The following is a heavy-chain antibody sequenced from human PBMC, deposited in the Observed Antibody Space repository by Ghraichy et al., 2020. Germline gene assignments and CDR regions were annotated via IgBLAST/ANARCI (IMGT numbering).Heavy chain of an antibody. CDR1: GGSFSGYY. Sequence: SETLSLTCAVYGGSFSGYYWSWIRQPPGKGLEWIGEINHSGSTNYNPSLKSRVTISVDTPKNQFSLKLSSVTAADTAVYYCARGNRWFALGWFDPWGQGTLVTVSS. J-gene: IGHJ5*02. CDR3: ARGNRWFALGWFDP. D-gene: IGHD3-10*01. CDR2: INHSGST. V-gene: IGHV4-34*01.